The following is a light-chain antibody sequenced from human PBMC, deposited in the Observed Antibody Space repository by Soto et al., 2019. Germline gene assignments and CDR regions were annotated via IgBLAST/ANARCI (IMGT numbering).Light chain of an antibody. CDR2: DAS. Sequence: EIVMTQSPATLSVSPVERVTLSCRASQDIRSSLAWYQQKPGQAPRLLIYDASNRATGIPARFSGTGSGTDFTLTINNLEPEDFAVYYCQQYGSSGTFGQGTKVDIK. CDR3: QQYGSSGT. V-gene: IGKV3D-11*03. CDR1: QDIRSS. J-gene: IGKJ1*01.